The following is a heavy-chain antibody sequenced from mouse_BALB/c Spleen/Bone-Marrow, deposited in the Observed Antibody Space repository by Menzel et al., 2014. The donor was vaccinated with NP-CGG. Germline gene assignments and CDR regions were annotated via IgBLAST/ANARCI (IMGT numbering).Heavy chain of an antibody. CDR1: GFNIKDTY. D-gene: IGHD1-1*01. Sequence: VQLQQSGAELVKPGASVKLSCTASGFNIKDTYMHWVKQRPEQGLEWIGRIDPANGYTNFDPKFQGKATITADTSSNTAYLQLSSLTSGDTVVYYCARGTTVVSYYAMDYWGQGTSVTVSS. CDR2: IDPANGYT. CDR3: ARGTTVVSYYAMDY. V-gene: IGHV14-3*02. J-gene: IGHJ4*01.